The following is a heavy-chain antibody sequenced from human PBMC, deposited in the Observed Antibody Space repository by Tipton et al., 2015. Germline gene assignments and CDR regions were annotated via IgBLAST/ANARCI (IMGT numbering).Heavy chain of an antibody. CDR2: INAYNGNT. D-gene: IGHD5-18*01. CDR3: ARQPRGFNYGSDY. J-gene: IGHJ4*02. Sequence: QSGAEVKKPGASVKVSCKASGYSFTRNAISWVRQAPGQGLEWMGWINAYNGNTNYEQKFQGRVTMTTDTSTSTAYMELRSLRSDDTAVYYCARQPRGFNYGSDYWGQGTLVTVSS. CDR1: GYSFTRNA. V-gene: IGHV1-18*01.